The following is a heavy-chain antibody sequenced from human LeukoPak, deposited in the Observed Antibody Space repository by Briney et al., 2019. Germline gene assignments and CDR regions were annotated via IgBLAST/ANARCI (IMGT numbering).Heavy chain of an antibody. V-gene: IGHV4-39*01. CDR1: GGSISSSSYY. Sequence: PSETLSLTCTVSGGSISSSSYYSGWIRQPPGKGLEWIGSIYYSGSTYYNPSLKSRVTISVDTSKNQFSLKLSYVTAADTAVYSLARHYSNYVLRSFDPWRQGTLVTVSS. J-gene: IGHJ5*02. D-gene: IGHD4-11*01. CDR2: IYYSGST. CDR3: ARHYSNYVLRSFDP.